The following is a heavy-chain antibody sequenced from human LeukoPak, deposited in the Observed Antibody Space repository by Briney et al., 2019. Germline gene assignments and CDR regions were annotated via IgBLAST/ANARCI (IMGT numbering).Heavy chain of an antibody. CDR1: GFTFSSYA. Sequence: PGGSLRLSCAASGFTFSSYAMHWVRQAPGKGLEWVAVISYDGSNKYYADSVKGRFTISRDNSKNTLYLQMNSLRAEDTAVYYCVGDNPRQQGFAYWGQGTLVTVSS. J-gene: IGHJ4*02. CDR3: VGDNPRQQGFAY. CDR2: ISYDGSNK. V-gene: IGHV3-30-3*01. D-gene: IGHD6-13*01.